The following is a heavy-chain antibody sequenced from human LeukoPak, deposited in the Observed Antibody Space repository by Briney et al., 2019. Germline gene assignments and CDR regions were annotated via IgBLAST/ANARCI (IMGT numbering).Heavy chain of an antibody. CDR1: GGSFSGYY. Sequence: SETLSLTCAVYGGSFSGYYWSWIRQPPGKGLEWIGEINHSGSTNYNPSLKSRVTISVDTSKNQFFLKLSSVTAADTAVYYCASRRYCSGGSCYGDYWGQGTLVTVSS. CDR3: ASRRYCSGGSCYGDY. V-gene: IGHV4-34*01. CDR2: INHSGST. J-gene: IGHJ4*02. D-gene: IGHD2-15*01.